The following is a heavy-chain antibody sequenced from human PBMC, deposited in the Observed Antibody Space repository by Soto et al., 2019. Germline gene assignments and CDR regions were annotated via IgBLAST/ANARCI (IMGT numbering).Heavy chain of an antibody. Sequence: QVQLVQSGAEVKKPGASVKVSCKASGYTFTSYGISWVRQAXXXXXXXMGWISAYKXNTNYAQKLXXXVTMTTXTXXXXXXXXXXXXXXXXXXXXXXXXXXXXXXXXXHXDYWGQGTLVTVSS. CDR3: XXXXXXXXXXXHXDY. CDR1: GYTFTSYG. V-gene: IGHV1-18*01. CDR2: ISAYKXNT. J-gene: IGHJ4*02.